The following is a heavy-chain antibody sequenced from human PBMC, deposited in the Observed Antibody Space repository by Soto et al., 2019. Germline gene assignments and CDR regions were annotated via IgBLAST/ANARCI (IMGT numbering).Heavy chain of an antibody. V-gene: IGHV4-34*01. CDR3: ARGVVVAATPALGYYYLDF. J-gene: IGHJ6*03. CDR1: GGSFSGYY. CDR2: INHSGST. Sequence: PSETLSLTCAVYGGSFSGYYWSWIRQPPGKGLEWIGEINHSGSTNYNPSLKSRVTISVDTSKNQFSLKLSSVTAADTAVYYCARGVVVAATPALGYYYLDFRGKGTSVIGSS. D-gene: IGHD2-15*01.